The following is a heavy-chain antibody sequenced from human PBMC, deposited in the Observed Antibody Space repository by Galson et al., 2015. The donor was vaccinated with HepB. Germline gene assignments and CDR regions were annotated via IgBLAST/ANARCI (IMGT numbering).Heavy chain of an antibody. J-gene: IGHJ4*02. D-gene: IGHD6-19*01. CDR3: ARDHAVAGTATLDDY. V-gene: IGHV1-46*01. CDR2: INPSGGST. CDR1: GYTFTSYY. Sequence: SVKVSCKASGYTFTSYYMHWVRQAPGQGLEWMGIINPSGGSTSYAQKFQGRVTMTRDTSTSTVYMELSSLRSEDTAVYYCARDHAVAGTATLDDYWGQGTLVTVSS.